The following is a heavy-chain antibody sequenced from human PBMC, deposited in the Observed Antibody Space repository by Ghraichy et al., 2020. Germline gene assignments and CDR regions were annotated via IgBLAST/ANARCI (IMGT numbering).Heavy chain of an antibody. Sequence: GGSLRLSCAASGFTFSSYSMNWVRQAPGKGLEWVSSISSSSSYIYYADSVKGRFTISRDNAKNSLYLQMNSLRAEDTAVYYCARDLRSRPITIFGRGASIVDYWGQGTLVTVSS. CDR3: ARDLRSRPITIFGRGASIVDY. V-gene: IGHV3-21*01. J-gene: IGHJ4*02. CDR1: GFTFSSYS. CDR2: ISSSSSYI. D-gene: IGHD3-3*01.